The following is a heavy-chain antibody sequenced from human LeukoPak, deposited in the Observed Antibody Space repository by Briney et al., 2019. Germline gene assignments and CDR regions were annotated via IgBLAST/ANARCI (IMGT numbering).Heavy chain of an antibody. V-gene: IGHV4-39*01. CDR3: ARLEGLRYHPTYYFDY. CDR1: GGSISSSSYY. D-gene: IGHD3-9*01. CDR2: IYYSGST. Sequence: SETLSLTCTVSGGSISSSSYYWGWVRQPPGKGLEWIGSIYYSGSTYYNPSLKSRVTISVDTSKNQFSLKLSSVTAADTAVYYCARLEGLRYHPTYYFDYWGQGTLVTVSS. J-gene: IGHJ4*02.